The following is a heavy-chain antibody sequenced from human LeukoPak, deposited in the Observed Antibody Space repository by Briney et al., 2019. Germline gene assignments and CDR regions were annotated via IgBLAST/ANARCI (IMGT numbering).Heavy chain of an antibody. CDR1: GFSISDYY. CDR2: ISSSSSYT. CDR3: ARSGGGGLLCGSI. D-gene: IGHD3-10*02. J-gene: IGHJ3*02. V-gene: IGHV3-11*03. Sequence: KPGGSLRLSCTASGFSISDYYMSWIRQAPGKGLEWGSYISSSSSYTNYADSVKGRFTISQDNAKNSLYLQMNSLRADDTAVFYCARSGGGGLLCGSIWGQGTMVTVSS.